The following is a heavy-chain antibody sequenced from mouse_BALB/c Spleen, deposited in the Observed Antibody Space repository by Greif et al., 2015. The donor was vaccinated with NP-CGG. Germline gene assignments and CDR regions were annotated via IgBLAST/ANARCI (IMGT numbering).Heavy chain of an antibody. J-gene: IGHJ4*01. CDR2: ISDGGSYT. V-gene: IGHV5-4*02. Sequence: VKVVESGGGLVKPGGSLKLSCAASGFTFSDYYMYWVRQTPEKRLEWVATISDGGSYTYYPDSVKGRFTISRGNAKSNLYLQMSSLKSEDTAMYYCASMDYWGQGTSVTVSS. CDR1: GFTFSDYY. CDR3: ASMDY.